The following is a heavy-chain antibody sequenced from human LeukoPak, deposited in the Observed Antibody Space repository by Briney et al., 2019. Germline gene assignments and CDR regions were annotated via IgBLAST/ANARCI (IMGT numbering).Heavy chain of an antibody. CDR3: ARIDYYDSSGDDY. CDR1: GGSISSSSYY. J-gene: IGHJ4*02. Sequence: SETLSLTCTVSGGSISSSSYYWGWIRQPPGKGLEWIGSIYYSGSTYYNPSLKSRVTISVDTSKNQFSLKLSSVTAADTAVYYCARIDYYDSSGDDYWGQGTLVTVSS. V-gene: IGHV4-39*07. D-gene: IGHD3-22*01. CDR2: IYYSGST.